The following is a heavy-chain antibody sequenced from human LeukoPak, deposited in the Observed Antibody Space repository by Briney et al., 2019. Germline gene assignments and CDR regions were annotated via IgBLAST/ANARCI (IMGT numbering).Heavy chain of an antibody. J-gene: IGHJ3*02. V-gene: IGHV4-59*01. Sequence: SETLSLTCTVSGGSISSYYWSWIRQPPGKGLEWIGDIYYSGSTNYNPSLKSRVTISVDTSKNQFSLKLSSVTAADTAVYYCARDRPDCSGGSCYPYAFDIWGQGTMVTVSS. CDR2: IYYSGST. D-gene: IGHD2-15*01. CDR3: ARDRPDCSGGSCYPYAFDI. CDR1: GGSISSYY.